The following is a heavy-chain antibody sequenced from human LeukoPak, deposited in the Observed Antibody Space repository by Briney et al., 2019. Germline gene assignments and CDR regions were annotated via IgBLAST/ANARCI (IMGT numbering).Heavy chain of an antibody. CDR1: GGTFSSYA. J-gene: IGHJ5*02. Sequence: SVTVSCKASGGTFSSYAISWVRQAPGQGLEWMGRIIPILGIANYAQKFQGRVTITADKSTSTAYMELSSLRSEDTAVYYCARGAVRYDILTGPPGDNWFDPWGQGTLVTVSS. CDR2: IIPILGIA. D-gene: IGHD3-9*01. CDR3: ARGAVRYDILTGPPGDNWFDP. V-gene: IGHV1-69*04.